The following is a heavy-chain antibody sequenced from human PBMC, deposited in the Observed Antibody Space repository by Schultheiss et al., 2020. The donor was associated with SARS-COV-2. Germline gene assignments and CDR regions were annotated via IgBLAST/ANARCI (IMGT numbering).Heavy chain of an antibody. CDR1: GFTFSSYA. CDR3: AKETRAPGITIFGVVDY. CDR2: ISGSGGST. D-gene: IGHD3-3*01. V-gene: IGHV3-23*01. J-gene: IGHJ4*02. Sequence: GGSLRLSCAASGFTFSSYAMSWVRQAPGKGLEWVSAISGSGGSTYYADSVKGRFTISRDNSKNTLYLQMNSLRAEDTAVYYCAKETRAPGITIFGVVDYWGQGTLVTGSS.